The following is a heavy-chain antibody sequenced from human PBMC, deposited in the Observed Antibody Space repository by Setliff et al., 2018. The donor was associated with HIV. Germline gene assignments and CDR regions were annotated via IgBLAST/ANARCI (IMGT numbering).Heavy chain of an antibody. D-gene: IGHD3-10*01. J-gene: IGHJ6*03. Sequence: SETLSLTCAVYGGSFSGYDWSWIRQPPGKGLEWIGEINHSGSTNYNPSLKSRVTISVGTSKTPFSLGLSSVTAADTAVYYCARIPRDGAGLSYYYHYYMDVWGKGTTVTVSS. CDR3: ARIPRDGAGLSYYYHYYMDV. CDR2: INHSGST. CDR1: GGSFSGYD. V-gene: IGHV4-34*01.